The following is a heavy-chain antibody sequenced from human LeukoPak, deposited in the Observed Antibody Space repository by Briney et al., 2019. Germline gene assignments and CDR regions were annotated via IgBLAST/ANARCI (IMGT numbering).Heavy chain of an antibody. V-gene: IGHV3-30*02. D-gene: IGHD3-22*01. Sequence: GGSLRLSCAASGFTFSSYAMHWVRQAPGKGLEWVAFIRYDGSNKYYADSVKGRFTISRDNSKNTLYLQMNSLRAEDTAVYYCACDDYDSSGGSPSGGPDYWGQGTLVTVSS. CDR2: IRYDGSNK. J-gene: IGHJ4*02. CDR3: ACDDYDSSGGSPSGGPDY. CDR1: GFTFSSYA.